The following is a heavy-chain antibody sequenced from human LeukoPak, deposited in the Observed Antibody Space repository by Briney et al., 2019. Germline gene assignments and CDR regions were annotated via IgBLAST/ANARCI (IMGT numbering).Heavy chain of an antibody. V-gene: IGHV3-21*01. J-gene: IGHJ4*02. CDR3: ARGATNFDY. Sequence: GGSLRLSCAASGCTFSTYNMNWFRQAPGKGLEYVSSISSSNSYIYYADSVKGRFTISRDNAKNSLYLQMNSLRAEDTAVYYCARGATNFDYWGQGTLVTVSS. CDR2: ISSSNSYI. CDR1: GCTFSTYN.